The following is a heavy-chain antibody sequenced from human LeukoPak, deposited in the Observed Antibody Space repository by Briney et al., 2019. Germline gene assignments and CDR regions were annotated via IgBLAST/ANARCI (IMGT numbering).Heavy chain of an antibody. CDR1: GFTFSSYG. V-gene: IGHV3-33*01. Sequence: GGSLRLSCAASGFTFSSYGMHWVRQAPGKGLEWVAVIWYDGSNKYYADSVKGQFTISRDNSKNTLYLQMNSLRAEDTAVYYCARAPYDYYYYYGMDVWGQGTTVTVSS. CDR2: IWYDGSNK. CDR3: ARAPYDYYYYYGMDV. J-gene: IGHJ6*02. D-gene: IGHD4-17*01.